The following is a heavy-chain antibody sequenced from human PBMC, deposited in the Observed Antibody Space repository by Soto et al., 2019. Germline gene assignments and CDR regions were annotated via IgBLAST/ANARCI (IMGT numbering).Heavy chain of an antibody. CDR1: GYTFTGYY. J-gene: IGHJ4*02. CDR3: GRDPREQRYCSSTSCYGEGYYFDY. V-gene: IGHV1-2*04. Sequence: ASVKVSCKASGYTFTGYYMHWVRQAPGQGLEWMGWINPNSGGTNYAQKFQGWVTMTRDTSISTAYMELSRLRSDDTAVYYCGRDPREQRYCSSTSCYGEGYYFDYWGQGTLVTVSS. D-gene: IGHD2-2*01. CDR2: INPNSGGT.